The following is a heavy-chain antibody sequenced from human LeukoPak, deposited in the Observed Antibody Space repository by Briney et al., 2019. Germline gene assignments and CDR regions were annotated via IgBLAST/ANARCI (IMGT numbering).Heavy chain of an antibody. CDR2: IYYSGST. Sequence: SETLSLTCTVSGGSISSSSYYWGWIRQPPGKGLEWIGSIYYSGSTYYNPSLKSRVTISVDTSKNQFSLKLSSVTAADTAVYYCARLVAAATGNWFDPWGQGTLVTVSS. V-gene: IGHV4-39*01. J-gene: IGHJ5*02. CDR3: ARLVAAATGNWFDP. D-gene: IGHD2-15*01. CDR1: GGSISSSSYY.